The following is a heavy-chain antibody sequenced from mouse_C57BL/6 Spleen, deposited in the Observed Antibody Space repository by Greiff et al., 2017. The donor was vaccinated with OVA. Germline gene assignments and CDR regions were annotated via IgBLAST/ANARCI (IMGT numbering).Heavy chain of an antibody. CDR3: ARSYYGSSRYFDV. V-gene: IGHV1-39*01. Sequence: VQLQQSGPELVKPGASVKISCKASGYSFTDYNMNWVKQSNGKSLEWIGVINPNYGTTSYNQKFKGKATITADTSSNTAYLQLSSLTSEDTAVYYCARSYYGSSRYFDVWGTGTTVTVSS. D-gene: IGHD1-1*01. CDR2: INPNYGTT. CDR1: GYSFTDYN. J-gene: IGHJ1*03.